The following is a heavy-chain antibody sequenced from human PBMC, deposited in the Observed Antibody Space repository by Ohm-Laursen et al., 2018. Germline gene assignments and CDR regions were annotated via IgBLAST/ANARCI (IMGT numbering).Heavy chain of an antibody. CDR2: IYHSGST. CDR1: GYSISSGYY. J-gene: IGHJ4*02. D-gene: IGHD5-18*01. CDR3: ARSLSNTAYGYYFDY. V-gene: IGHV4-38-2*01. Sequence: SQTLSLTCVVSGYSISSGYYWGWIRQPPGKGLEWIGSIYHSGSTYYNPSLKSRVTISVDTSKNQFSLKLSSVTAADTAVYYCARSLSNTAYGYYFDYWGQGTLVTVSS.